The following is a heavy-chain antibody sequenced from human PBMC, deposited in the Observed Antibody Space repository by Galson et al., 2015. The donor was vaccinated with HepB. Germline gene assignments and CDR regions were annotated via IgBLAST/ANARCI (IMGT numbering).Heavy chain of an antibody. V-gene: IGHV4-34*01. Sequence: ETLSLTCAVYGGSFSGYYWSWIRQPPGKGLEWIGEINHSGSTNYNPSLKSRVTISVDTSKNQFSLKLSSVTAADTAVYYCARAKWRGYSYGYRPTANFDYWGQGTLVTVSS. CDR2: INHSGST. D-gene: IGHD5-18*01. J-gene: IGHJ4*02. CDR1: GGSFSGYY. CDR3: ARAKWRGYSYGYRPTANFDY.